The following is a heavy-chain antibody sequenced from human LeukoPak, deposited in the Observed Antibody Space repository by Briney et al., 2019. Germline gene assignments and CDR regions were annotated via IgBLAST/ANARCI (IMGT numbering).Heavy chain of an antibody. V-gene: IGHV3-66*01. J-gene: IGHJ6*02. CDR2: IYTGGST. CDR1: GFTVSSSF. D-gene: IGHD4-11*01. CDR3: SRDPAMTSGYGMDV. Sequence: GGSLRLSCAASGFTVSSSFMSWVRQAPGKVLEWVSVIYTGGSTYYADSVKGRFTISRDDSKNMVYLQMNSLRAEDTAVYFCSRDPAMTSGYGMDVWGQGTTVTVSS.